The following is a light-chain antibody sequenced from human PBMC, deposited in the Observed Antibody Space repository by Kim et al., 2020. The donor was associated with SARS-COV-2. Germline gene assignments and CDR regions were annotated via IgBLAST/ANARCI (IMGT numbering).Light chain of an antibody. CDR3: QQYDSNPLT. V-gene: IGKV1D-16*01. CDR1: QGISTW. Sequence: SASVGNRVTITCRASQGISTWLAWYQQKPDKAPKSLIFAASSLHSGVPSRFSGSGFGTDFTLTISSLQPEDFATYYCQQYDSNPLTFGGGTKVDIK. J-gene: IGKJ4*01. CDR2: AAS.